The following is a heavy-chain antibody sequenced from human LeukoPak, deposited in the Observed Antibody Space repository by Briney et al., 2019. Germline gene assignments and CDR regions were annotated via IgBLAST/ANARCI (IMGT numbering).Heavy chain of an antibody. CDR3: AGHLYSATYYY. Sequence: SETLSLTCNISGGSMKNYYWSWIRQPPGKGLEWIGYIHSSGNTNYNPALKSRVTISVDTSKNQFSLKVTSVTAADTAVYYCAGHLYSATYYYWGQGTLVTISS. CDR2: IHSSGNT. V-gene: IGHV4-59*08. D-gene: IGHD1-26*01. J-gene: IGHJ4*02. CDR1: GGSMKNYY.